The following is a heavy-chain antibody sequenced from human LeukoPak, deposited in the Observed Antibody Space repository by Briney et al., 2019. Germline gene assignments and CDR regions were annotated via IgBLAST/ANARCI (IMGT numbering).Heavy chain of an antibody. J-gene: IGHJ4*02. Sequence: GGSLRPSCASSGFTFSSYWMHWVRQAPGKGLVWVSRINSDGSSTSYADSVKGRFTISRDNAKNTLYLQMNSLSAEDTAVYYCARDGNYYDSSGYYDYWGQGTLVTVSS. V-gene: IGHV3-74*01. CDR1: GFTFSSYW. CDR3: ARDGNYYDSSGYYDY. D-gene: IGHD3-22*01. CDR2: INSDGSST.